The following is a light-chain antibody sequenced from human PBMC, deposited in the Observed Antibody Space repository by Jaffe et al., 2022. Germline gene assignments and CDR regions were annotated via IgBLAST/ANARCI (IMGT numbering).Light chain of an antibody. Sequence: EIVMTQSPATLSVSPGERATLSCRASQRVSSNLAWYQQKPGQAPRLLISGASTRATGVPARFSGSGSGTEFTLTVSSLQSEDFAVYYCQQYDNWPQLTFGGGTKVEIK. CDR3: QQYDNWPQLT. CDR1: QRVSSN. V-gene: IGKV3-15*01. J-gene: IGKJ4*01. CDR2: GAS.